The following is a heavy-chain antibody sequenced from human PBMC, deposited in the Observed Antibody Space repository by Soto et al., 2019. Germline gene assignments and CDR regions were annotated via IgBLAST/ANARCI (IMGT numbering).Heavy chain of an antibody. J-gene: IGHJ6*02. CDR1: GYSFTSYW. CDR3: ARTAAAGKYYYGMDV. D-gene: IGHD6-13*01. Sequence: PWESLKISCKGSGYSFTSYWIGWVRQMPGKGLESMGIIYPGDSDTRYSPSFQGQVTISADKSISTAYLQWGSLKASDTAMYYCARTAAAGKYYYGMDVWGQGTTVTVSS. CDR2: IYPGDSDT. V-gene: IGHV5-51*01.